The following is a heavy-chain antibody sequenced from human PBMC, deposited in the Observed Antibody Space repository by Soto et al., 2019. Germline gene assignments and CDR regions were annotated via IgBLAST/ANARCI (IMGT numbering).Heavy chain of an antibody. CDR1: GYTFTGYY. Sequence: QVQLVQSGAEVKKPGASVKVSCKASGYTFTGYYIHWVRQASGQGLEWMGCINPNSGGTNFAQRFQGWVTMTGDTSISTAYMEVSRLKSDDTAVYYCARASGTATYGMDVWGQGTTVTVSS. D-gene: IGHD5-18*01. V-gene: IGHV1-2*04. J-gene: IGHJ6*02. CDR3: ARASGTATYGMDV. CDR2: INPNSGGT.